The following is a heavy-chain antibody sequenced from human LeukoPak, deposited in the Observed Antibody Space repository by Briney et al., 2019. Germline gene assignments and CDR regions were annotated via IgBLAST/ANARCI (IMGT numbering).Heavy chain of an antibody. CDR3: ARVDVVVVAASNPPFDY. CDR2: INPRGGST. V-gene: IGHV1-46*01. Sequence: ASVKVSCKASGYTSTSHFMHWVRQAPGQGLEWMGIINPRGGSTSYTQKFQGRVTMTTDTSTSTAYMELRSLRSDDTAVYYCARVDVVVVAASNPPFDYWGQGTLVTVSS. D-gene: IGHD2-15*01. CDR1: GYTSTSHF. J-gene: IGHJ4*02.